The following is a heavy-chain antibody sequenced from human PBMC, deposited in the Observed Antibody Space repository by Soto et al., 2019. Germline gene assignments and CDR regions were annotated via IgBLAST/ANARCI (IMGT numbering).Heavy chain of an antibody. CDR1: GGSISSYY. Sequence: SETLSLTCTVSGGSISSYYWSWIRQPPGKGLEWIGYIYYSGSTNYNPSLKSRVTISVDTSKNQFSLKLSSVTAADTAVYYCARAATVVIPPDYDYYMDVLGKGTTVTVSS. CDR2: IYYSGST. D-gene: IGHD3-22*01. J-gene: IGHJ6*03. CDR3: ARAATVVIPPDYDYYMDV. V-gene: IGHV4-59*01.